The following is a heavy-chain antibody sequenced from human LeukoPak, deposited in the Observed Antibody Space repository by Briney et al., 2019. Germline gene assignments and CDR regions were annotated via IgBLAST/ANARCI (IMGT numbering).Heavy chain of an antibody. V-gene: IGHV4-34*01. Sequence: SETQSLTCAVYGGSFSGYYWSWIRQPPGKGLEWIGEINHSGSTNYNPSLKSRVTISVDTSKNHFSLKLSSVTAADTAVYYCAREGPSSSWSYNWFDPWGQGTLVTVSS. CDR1: GGSFSGYY. CDR2: INHSGST. J-gene: IGHJ5*02. CDR3: AREGPSSSWSYNWFDP. D-gene: IGHD6-13*01.